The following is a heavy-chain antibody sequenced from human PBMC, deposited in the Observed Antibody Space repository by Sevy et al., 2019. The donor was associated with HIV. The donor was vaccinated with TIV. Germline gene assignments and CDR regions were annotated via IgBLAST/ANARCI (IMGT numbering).Heavy chain of an antibody. CDR1: GFTFSSYA. CDR2: ISGGGDST. Sequence: GGSLRLSCAASGFTFSSYAMNWVRQAPGKGLEWVSTISGGGDSTYYPDSVKGRFTISRDTSKSTLYLQMSSLRAEDAAVYYCAKDRSGDYFDYWGQGTLVTVSS. J-gene: IGHJ4*02. CDR3: AKDRSGDYFDY. D-gene: IGHD1-26*01. V-gene: IGHV3-23*01.